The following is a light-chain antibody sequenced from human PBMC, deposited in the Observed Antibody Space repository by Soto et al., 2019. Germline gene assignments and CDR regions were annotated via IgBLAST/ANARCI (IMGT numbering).Light chain of an antibody. V-gene: IGKV1-33*01. J-gene: IGKJ4*01. Sequence: DIQMTHSPSSLSASVGDRVTITCRASQSISSYLNWYQQKPGNAPKLLIFDTSDLETGVPSRFSGRGSGTDFTFTISSLQPEDVAAYYCQQYHTLPITFGGGTKVDIK. CDR2: DTS. CDR3: QQYHTLPIT. CDR1: QSISSY.